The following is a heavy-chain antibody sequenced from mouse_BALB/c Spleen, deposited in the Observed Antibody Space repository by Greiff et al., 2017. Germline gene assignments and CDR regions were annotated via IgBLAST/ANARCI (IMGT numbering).Heavy chain of an antibody. CDR2: INPYNDGT. Sequence: EVKLMESGPELVKPGASVKMSCKASGYTFTSYVMHWVKQKPGQGLEWIGYINPYNDGTKYNEKFKGKATLTSDKSSSTAYMELSSLTSEDSAVYYCARKGYYYGSTPFAYWGQGTLVTVSA. CDR1: GYTFTSYV. V-gene: IGHV1-14*01. D-gene: IGHD1-1*01. J-gene: IGHJ3*01. CDR3: ARKGYYYGSTPFAY.